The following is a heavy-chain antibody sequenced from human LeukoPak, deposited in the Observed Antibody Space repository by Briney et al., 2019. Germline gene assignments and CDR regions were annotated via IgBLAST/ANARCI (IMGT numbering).Heavy chain of an antibody. CDR2: INPNSGGT. V-gene: IGHV1-2*02. CDR3: ARVAVYYYDSSGYPYGAFDI. CDR1: GYTFTGYY. Sequence: ASVKVSCKASGYTFTGYYMHWVRQAPGQGLEWMGWINPNSGGTNYAQKFQGRVTMTRDTSINTAYMELSRLRSDDTAVYYCARVAVYYYDSSGYPYGAFDIWGQGTMVTVSS. D-gene: IGHD3-22*01. J-gene: IGHJ3*02.